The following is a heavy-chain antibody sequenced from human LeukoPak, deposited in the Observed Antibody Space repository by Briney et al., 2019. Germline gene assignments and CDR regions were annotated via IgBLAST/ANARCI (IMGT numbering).Heavy chain of an antibody. CDR2: ISYDGSNK. D-gene: IGHD6-6*01. J-gene: IGHJ4*02. CDR1: GFTFSSYG. V-gene: IGHV3-30*18. CDR3: AKRRYSSSSWDYFDY. Sequence: GRSLRLSCAASGFTFSSYGMHWVRQAPGKGLEWVAVISYDGSNKYYADSVKGRFTISRDNSKNTQYLQMNSLRAEDTAVYYCAKRRYSSSSWDYFDYWGQGTLVTVSS.